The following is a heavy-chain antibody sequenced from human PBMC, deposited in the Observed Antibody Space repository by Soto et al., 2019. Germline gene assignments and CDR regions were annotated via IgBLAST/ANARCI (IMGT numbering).Heavy chain of an antibody. D-gene: IGHD5-12*01. V-gene: IGHV3-23*01. J-gene: IGHJ3*02. CDR3: AKSARGDGYKNAFDI. CDR2: ISGTGGTT. CDR1: GFTFSDYV. Sequence: EVQLLESGGGLVQPGGSLRLSCAASGFTFSDYVMTWVRQAPGKGLEWVSAISGTGGTTYYADSVKGRFTFSRDNSKNTLYLQMNSLTAEDTALYYYAKSARGDGYKNAFDIWGQGTMVTVSS.